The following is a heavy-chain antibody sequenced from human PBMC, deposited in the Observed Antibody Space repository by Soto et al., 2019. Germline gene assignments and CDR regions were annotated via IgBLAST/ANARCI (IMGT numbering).Heavy chain of an antibody. V-gene: IGHV3-7*01. Sequence: GGSLRLSCAASGFTFSSYWMSWVRQAPGKGLEWVANIKQDGSEKYYVDSVKGRFTISRDNAENSLYLQMNSLRAEDTAVYYCARESEYSNYDYYYYYMDVWGKGTTVTVSS. D-gene: IGHD4-4*01. CDR3: ARESEYSNYDYYYYYMDV. CDR1: GFTFSSYW. CDR2: IKQDGSEK. J-gene: IGHJ6*03.